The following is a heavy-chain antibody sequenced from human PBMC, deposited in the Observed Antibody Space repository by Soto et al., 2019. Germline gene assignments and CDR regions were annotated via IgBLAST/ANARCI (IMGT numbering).Heavy chain of an antibody. V-gene: IGHV1-24*01. D-gene: IGHD4-17*01. CDR2: FDPEDGET. CDR3: TRWLDYGQNYYYMDV. CDR1: GYTLTELS. Sequence: ASVKVSCKVSGYTLTELSIHWVRQAPGKGLEWMGGFDPEDGETIYAQKFQGRVTMTEDTSTDTAYMELSSLRSEDTAVYYCTRWLDYGQNYYYMDVWGKGTTVTVSS. J-gene: IGHJ6*03.